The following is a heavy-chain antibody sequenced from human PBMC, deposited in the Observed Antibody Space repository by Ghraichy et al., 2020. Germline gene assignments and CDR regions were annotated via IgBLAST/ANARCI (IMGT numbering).Heavy chain of an antibody. CDR1: GGSFSGYY. CDR3: AGWPLPEAARTGYYYGMDV. J-gene: IGHJ6*02. V-gene: IGHV4-34*01. D-gene: IGHD6-19*01. CDR2: INHSGST. Sequence: SETLSLTCAVYGGSFSGYYWSWIRQPPGKGLEWIGEINHSGSTNYNPSLKSRVTISVDTSKNQFSLKLSSVTAADTAVYYCAGWPLPEAARTGYYYGMDVCVQRTAVTVCS.